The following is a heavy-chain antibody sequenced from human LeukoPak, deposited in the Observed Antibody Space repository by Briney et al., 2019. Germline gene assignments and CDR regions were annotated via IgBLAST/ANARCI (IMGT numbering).Heavy chain of an antibody. J-gene: IGHJ6*03. CDR2: INHSGST. D-gene: IGHD3-10*01. V-gene: IGHV4-34*01. Sequence: SETLSLTCAVYGGSFSGYYWSWIRQPPGKGLEWIGEINHSGSTNYNPSLKSRVTISVDTSKNQFSLKLSSVTAADTAVYYCARAPRVIRYYYYHYMDVWGKGTTVTVSS. CDR1: GGSFSGYY. CDR3: ARAPRVIRYYYYHYMDV.